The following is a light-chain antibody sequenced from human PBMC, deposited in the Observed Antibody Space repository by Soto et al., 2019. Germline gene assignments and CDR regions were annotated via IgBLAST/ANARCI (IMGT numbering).Light chain of an antibody. Sequence: EIVLTQSPGTLSLSPGERATLSCRSSQSVSSSYLAWYQQKPGQAPSLLIYDASSRATGIPDRFRGSGSGTDFTLTISRLEPEDFAVYYCQQYGSSPTFGQGTKVEIK. CDR2: DAS. J-gene: IGKJ1*01. V-gene: IGKV3-20*01. CDR1: QSVSSSY. CDR3: QQYGSSPT.